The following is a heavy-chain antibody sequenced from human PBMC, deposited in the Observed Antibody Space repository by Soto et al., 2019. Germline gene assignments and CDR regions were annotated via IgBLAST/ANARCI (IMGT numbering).Heavy chain of an antibody. CDR3: ARGITMVREPYYYGMDV. Sequence: SETLSLTCTVSGGSISSSSYYWGWIRQPPGKGLEWIGSIYYSGSTYYNPSLKSRVTISVDTSKNQFSLKLSSVTAADTAVYYCARGITMVREPYYYGMDVWGQGTTVTVSS. CDR2: IYYSGST. J-gene: IGHJ6*02. D-gene: IGHD3-10*01. CDR1: GGSISSSSYY. V-gene: IGHV4-39*01.